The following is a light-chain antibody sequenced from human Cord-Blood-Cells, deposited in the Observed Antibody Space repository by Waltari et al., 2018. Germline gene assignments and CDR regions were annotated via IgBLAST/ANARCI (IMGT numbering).Light chain of an antibody. CDR3: CSYAGSSTWV. CDR2: EGS. J-gene: IGLJ3*02. V-gene: IGLV2-23*01. CDR1: SSDVGSYNL. Sequence: QSALTQPASVSGSPGQSITISCTGTSSDVGSYNLVSWYQQHPGKAPIPMIYEGSKRPSGVSNRFSGSKSGNTASLTISGLQAEDEADYYCCSYAGSSTWVFGGGTKLTVL.